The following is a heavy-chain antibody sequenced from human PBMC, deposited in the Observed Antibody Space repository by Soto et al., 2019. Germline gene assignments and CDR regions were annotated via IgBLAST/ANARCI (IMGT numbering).Heavy chain of an antibody. J-gene: IGHJ4*02. D-gene: IGHD1-7*01. V-gene: IGHV3-30*18. Sequence: PGGSLRLSCAASGFTFSSYGMHWVRQAPGKGLEWVAVISYDGSNKYYADSVKGRFTISRDNSKNTLYLQMNSLRAEDTAVYYCAKRRKNNWNYADYRGQGTLVTVSS. CDR3: AKRRKNNWNYADY. CDR2: ISYDGSNK. CDR1: GFTFSSYG.